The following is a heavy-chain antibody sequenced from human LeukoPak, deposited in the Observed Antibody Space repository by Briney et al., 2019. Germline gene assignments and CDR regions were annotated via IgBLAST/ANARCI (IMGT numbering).Heavy chain of an antibody. Sequence: SETLSLTCTVSGGSISSSSYYWGWIRQPPGKGLAWIGSIYYSGSTYYNPSLKSRVTISVDTSKNQFSLKLSSVTAADTAVYYCARGTYGSGSVYFDYWGQGTLVTVSS. CDR3: ARGTYGSGSVYFDY. V-gene: IGHV4-39*01. CDR1: GGSISSSSYY. J-gene: IGHJ4*02. D-gene: IGHD3-10*01. CDR2: IYYSGST.